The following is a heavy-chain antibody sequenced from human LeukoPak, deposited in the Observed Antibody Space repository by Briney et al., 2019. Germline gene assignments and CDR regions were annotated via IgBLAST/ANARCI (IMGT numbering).Heavy chain of an antibody. Sequence: ASVKVSCTAAGYTFTSYGISWVRQAPGQGLEWRGWISAYNGNTNYAQKLQGRVTMTTHPSTSTAYMELRSLRSDDTAVYYCATHGSGSYYPPRYYYYGMDVWGQGTTVTVSS. CDR1: GYTFTSYG. V-gene: IGHV1-18*01. J-gene: IGHJ6*02. D-gene: IGHD3-10*01. CDR2: ISAYNGNT. CDR3: ATHGSGSYYPPRYYYYGMDV.